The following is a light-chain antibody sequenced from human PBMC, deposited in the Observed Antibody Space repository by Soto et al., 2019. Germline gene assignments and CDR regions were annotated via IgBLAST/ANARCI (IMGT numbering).Light chain of an antibody. CDR3: QKYSSVPV. J-gene: IGKJ3*01. V-gene: IGKV1-27*01. Sequence: DIQMTQSPTSLSASVGDRVTITCRASQDIRNFVAWYQQKPGKAPKLLICAASTLQSGVPSRFIGSGSVTDFTLTINSLQPEDVATYSCQKYSSVPVFGPGTKVEIK. CDR1: QDIRNF. CDR2: AAS.